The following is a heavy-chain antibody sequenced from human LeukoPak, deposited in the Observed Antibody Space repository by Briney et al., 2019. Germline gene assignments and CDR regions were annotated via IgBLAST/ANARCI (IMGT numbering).Heavy chain of an antibody. J-gene: IGHJ4*02. CDR2: IYHSGGN. D-gene: IGHD3-22*01. V-gene: IGHV4-59*11. Sequence: SETLSLTCSVSGGSISSHYWSWIRQPPGKALDWIGYIYHSGGNRYNPSLKSRVTISLDTSKNQLSLQLSSVTAADTAVYYCAKVGSYDSSGYYFSDWGQGTLVTVSS. CDR1: GGSISSHY. CDR3: AKVGSYDSSGYYFSD.